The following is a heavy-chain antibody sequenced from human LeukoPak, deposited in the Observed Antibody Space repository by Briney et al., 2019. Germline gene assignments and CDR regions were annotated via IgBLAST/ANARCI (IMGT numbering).Heavy chain of an antibody. J-gene: IGHJ4*02. Sequence: GGSLRLSCTARGFNFNMFAMNWVRQAPGEGLEWVSGLSRGGGTKNYADSVKGGFTISRDKSKNMVFLQMNSLRPEDTAVYYCAKEQRIRHCSEGVCMEGYYFDYWGQGSLVTVSS. CDR1: GFNFNMFA. D-gene: IGHD2-8*01. CDR2: LSRGGGTK. V-gene: IGHV3-23*01. CDR3: AKEQRIRHCSEGVCMEGYYFDY.